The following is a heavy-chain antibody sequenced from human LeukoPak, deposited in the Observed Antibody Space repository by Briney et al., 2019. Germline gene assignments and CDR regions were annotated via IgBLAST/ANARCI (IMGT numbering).Heavy chain of an antibody. D-gene: IGHD3-16*01. CDR2: ISSSSSYI. J-gene: IGHJ6*02. V-gene: IGHV3-21*01. CDR3: AKSRGTYYYYYGMDV. CDR1: GFTFSSYS. Sequence: PGGSLRLSCAASGFTFSSYSMNWVRQAPGKGLEWVSSISSSSSYIYYADSVKGRFTISRDNSKNTLYLQMNSLRAEDTAVYYCAKSRGTYYYYYGMDVWGQGTTVTVSS.